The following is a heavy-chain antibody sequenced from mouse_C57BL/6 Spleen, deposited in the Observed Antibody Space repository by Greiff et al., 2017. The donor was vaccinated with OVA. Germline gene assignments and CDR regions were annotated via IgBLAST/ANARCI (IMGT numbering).Heavy chain of an antibody. J-gene: IGHJ2*01. CDR1: GYTFTDYH. V-gene: IGHV1-75*01. D-gene: IGHD2-2*01. CDR3: ARLYGYGAYYFDY. Sequence: QVQLKESGPELVKPGASVKISCKASGYTFTDYHINWVKQRPGQGLEWIGWIFPGSGSTYYNEKFKGKATLTVDKSSSTAYMLISSLTSEDTAVYICARLYGYGAYYFDYWGQGTTLTVSS. CDR2: IFPGSGST.